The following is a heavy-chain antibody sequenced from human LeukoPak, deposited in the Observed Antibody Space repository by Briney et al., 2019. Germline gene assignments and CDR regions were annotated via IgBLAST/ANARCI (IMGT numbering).Heavy chain of an antibody. CDR2: IYYSGST. J-gene: IGHJ6*03. D-gene: IGHD3-22*01. Sequence: GSLRLSCAVSGFTVSGNYMSWVRQAPGKGLERIGYIYYSGSTNYNPSLKSRISISVDTSKNQFSLQLNSVTPEDTAVYYCARSSRSYDSSGCGHYYYYMDVWGKGTTVTISS. CDR1: GFTVSGNY. V-gene: IGHV4-59*02. CDR3: ARSSRSYDSSGCGHYYYYMDV.